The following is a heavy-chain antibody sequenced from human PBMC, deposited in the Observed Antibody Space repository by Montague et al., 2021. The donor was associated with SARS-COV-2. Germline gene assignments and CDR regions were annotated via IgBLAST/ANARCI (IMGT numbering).Heavy chain of an antibody. D-gene: IGHD5-12*01. CDR3: ATSVTRYRGARDRGWGWLDP. J-gene: IGHJ5*02. CDR1: GGSIISSNW. CDR2: IYHTGST. Sequence: SETLSLTCAVSGGSIISSNWWTWVRQPPGKGLEWIGEIYHTGSTNYNPSLKSRVTISVDKSNNHFSLRLSSVTAADTAMYFCATSVTRYRGARDRGWGWLDPWGQGTLVAVSS. V-gene: IGHV4-4*02.